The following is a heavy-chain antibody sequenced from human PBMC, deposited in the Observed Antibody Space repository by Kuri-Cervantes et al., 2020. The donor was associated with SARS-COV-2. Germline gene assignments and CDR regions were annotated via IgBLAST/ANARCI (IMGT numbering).Heavy chain of an antibody. CDR2: IYYSGST. Sequence: SETLSLTCNVSGGSIRSYFWSWIRQAPGKGLEWIGSIYYSGSTYYNPSLKSRVTISVDTSKNQFSLKLSSVTAADTAVYYCARAGSLLWFGELLSLFDYWGQGTLVTVSS. J-gene: IGHJ4*02. CDR1: GGSIRSYF. V-gene: IGHV4-59*12. CDR3: ARAGSLLWFGELLSLFDY. D-gene: IGHD3-10*01.